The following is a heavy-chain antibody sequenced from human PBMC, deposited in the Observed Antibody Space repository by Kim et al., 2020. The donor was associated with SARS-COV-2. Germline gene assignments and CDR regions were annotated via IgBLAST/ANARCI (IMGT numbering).Heavy chain of an antibody. D-gene: IGHD2-15*01. V-gene: IGHV3-23*01. J-gene: IGHJ4*01. CDR1: GFAFGTYA. CDR2: ISGTTSNT. CDR3: VRWPGRGGMRTRFFDF. Sequence: GGSLRLSCAASGFAFGTYAMTWVRQAPGRGPEWVSAISGTTSNTYYADSVKGRFTISRDNSKNTVHLQMNSLRVEDTALYYCVRWPGRGGMRTRFFDFWG.